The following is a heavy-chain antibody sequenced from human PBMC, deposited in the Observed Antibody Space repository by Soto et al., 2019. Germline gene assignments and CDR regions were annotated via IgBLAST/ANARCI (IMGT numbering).Heavy chain of an antibody. Sequence: GGSLRLSCAASGFTFSSYAMSWVRQAPGKGLEWVSAISGSGGSTYYADSVKGRFTISRENSKNTLYLQMNSLRAEDTAVYYCAKDRTAASYYYYYMDVWGKGTTVTVSS. CDR2: ISGSGGST. CDR1: GFTFSSYA. J-gene: IGHJ6*03. CDR3: AKDRTAASYYYYYMDV. D-gene: IGHD5-18*01. V-gene: IGHV3-23*01.